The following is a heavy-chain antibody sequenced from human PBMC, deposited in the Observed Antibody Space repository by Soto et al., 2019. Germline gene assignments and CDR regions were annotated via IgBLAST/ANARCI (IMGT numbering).Heavy chain of an antibody. D-gene: IGHD1-26*01. Sequence: GTSVKLSCKDSGGTLSSYSISWVRQAPGQGLEWMGGIIPIFGTANYAQKFQGRVTITADESTSTAYMELSSLRSEDTAVYYCAREIGGSYAPDDAFDIWGQGTMVTVS. J-gene: IGHJ3*02. CDR3: AREIGGSYAPDDAFDI. CDR2: IIPIFGTA. V-gene: IGHV1-69*13. CDR1: GGTLSSYS.